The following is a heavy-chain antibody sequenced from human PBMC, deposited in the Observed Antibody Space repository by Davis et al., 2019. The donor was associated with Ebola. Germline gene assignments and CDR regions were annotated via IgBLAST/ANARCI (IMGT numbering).Heavy chain of an antibody. CDR1: GGSIASRGYD. CDR2: ISYGGTT. CDR3: ARHRSPYCSGGNCFSHYMDV. D-gene: IGHD2-15*01. V-gene: IGHV4-39*01. Sequence: MPSETLSLTCSVSGGSIASRGYDWGWVRQPPGKGLEWIGRISYGGTTYYNPSLTRRLTMSVDMSKNRISLKLTSVTAADTAVYFCARHRSPYCSGGNCFSHYMDVWGEGVTVAVSS. J-gene: IGHJ6*03.